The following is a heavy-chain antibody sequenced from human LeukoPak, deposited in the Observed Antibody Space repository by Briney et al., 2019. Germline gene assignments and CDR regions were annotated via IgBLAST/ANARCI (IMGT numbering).Heavy chain of an antibody. CDR3: ARVNRRDPDTGCSIDY. CDR1: GFTVSSNY. Sequence: GGSLRLSCAASGFTVSSNYMSWVRQAPGKGLEWVSVIYSGGSTYYADSVKGRFTISRHNSKNTLYLQMNSLRAEDTAVYYCARVNRRDPDTGCSIDYWGLGTLVTVSP. D-gene: IGHD3-10*01. CDR2: IYSGGST. V-gene: IGHV3-53*04. J-gene: IGHJ4*02.